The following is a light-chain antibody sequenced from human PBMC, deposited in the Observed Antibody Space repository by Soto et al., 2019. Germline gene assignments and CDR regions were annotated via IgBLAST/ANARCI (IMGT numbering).Light chain of an antibody. V-gene: IGKV3-11*01. Sequence: EVVLTQSPATLSLSPGERATLSCRASQSVSTLLAWYQQKPGQAPRLLIYQVSNRATGIPARFSGSGSGTDFTLTISNLEPEDFAVYYCQQRSKWPRTFGQGTKVEIK. CDR3: QQRSKWPRT. CDR1: QSVSTL. CDR2: QVS. J-gene: IGKJ1*01.